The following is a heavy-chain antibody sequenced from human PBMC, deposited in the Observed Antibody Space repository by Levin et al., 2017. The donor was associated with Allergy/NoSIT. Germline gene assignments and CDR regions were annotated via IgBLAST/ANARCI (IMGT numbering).Heavy chain of an antibody. Sequence: PGGSLRLSCTVSGGSISSYYWSWIRQPPGKGLEWIGYIYYSGSTNYNPSLKSRVTISVDTSKNQFSLKLSSVTAADTAVYYCARGGDYEDVWGQGTLVTVSS. J-gene: IGHJ4*02. CDR3: ARGGDYEDV. CDR2: IYYSGST. D-gene: IGHD4-17*01. V-gene: IGHV4-59*01. CDR1: GGSISSYY.